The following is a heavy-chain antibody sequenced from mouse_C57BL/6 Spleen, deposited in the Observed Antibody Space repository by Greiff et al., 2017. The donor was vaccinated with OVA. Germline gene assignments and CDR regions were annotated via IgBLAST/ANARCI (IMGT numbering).Heavy chain of an antibody. J-gene: IGHJ1*03. D-gene: IGHD2-1*01. CDR1: GYTFTSYW. CDR3: AIYGNYTCYWYFDV. CDR2: IYPGSGGT. V-gene: IGHV1-55*01. Sequence: QVQLKQPGAELVKPGASVKMSCKASGYTFTSYWITWVKQRPGQGLEWIGDIYPGSGGTNYNEKFKSKATLTVDTSSSTAYMQRSSLTSEDSAVYYCAIYGNYTCYWYFDVWGTGTTVTVSS.